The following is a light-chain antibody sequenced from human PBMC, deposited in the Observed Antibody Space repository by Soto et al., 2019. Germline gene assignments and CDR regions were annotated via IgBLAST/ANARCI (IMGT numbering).Light chain of an antibody. CDR3: SSYAGSNNYV. Sequence: ALAQPPSASGSPGQSVTISCTGTSSDVGGYKYVSWYQQYPGKAPKLMIYAVNKRPSGVPDRFSGSKSGNTASLTVSGLQAEDEADYYCSSYAGSNNYVFGTGTKVTVL. V-gene: IGLV2-8*01. CDR2: AVN. J-gene: IGLJ1*01. CDR1: SSDVGGYKY.